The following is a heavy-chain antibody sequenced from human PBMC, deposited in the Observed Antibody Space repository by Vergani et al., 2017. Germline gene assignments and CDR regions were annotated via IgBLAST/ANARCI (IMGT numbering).Heavy chain of an antibody. Sequence: QVQLQESGPGLVKPPGTLSLTCAVSGDSISSNNCWTWVRQPPGKGLEWIAEIFHTEDTKYSPSLKSRVTVSVDESRYLFSLRLNSVTAADTAVYYCATIGYRRWGYYFDYWGQGILVTVSS. CDR2: IFHTEDT. J-gene: IGHJ4*02. V-gene: IGHV4-4*03. CDR1: GDSISSNNC. CDR3: ATIGYRRWGYYFDY. D-gene: IGHD2-2*02.